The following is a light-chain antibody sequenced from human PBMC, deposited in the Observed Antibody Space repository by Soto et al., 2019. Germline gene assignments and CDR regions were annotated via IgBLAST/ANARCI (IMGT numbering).Light chain of an antibody. CDR2: EIN. Sequence: QSALTQPASASGSPGQSVTISCTGTSSDVGAYDYVSWYQQHPGKAPKLMIYEINKRPSGVPDRFSGSKSGNTASLTVSGLQAEDEADYYSSSFAGSNNFPYVFGTGTKVTVL. CDR3: SSFAGSNNFPYV. CDR1: SSDVGAYDY. J-gene: IGLJ1*01. V-gene: IGLV2-8*01.